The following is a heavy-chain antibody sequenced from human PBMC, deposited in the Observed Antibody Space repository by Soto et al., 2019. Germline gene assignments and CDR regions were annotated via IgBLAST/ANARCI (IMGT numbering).Heavy chain of an antibody. Sequence: QVQLVQSGAEVKKPGSSVKVSCKASGGTFSSYAISWVRQAPGQGLVWMGGIIPIFGTANYAQKFQGRVTITADESTSTAYMELSSLRSEDTAVYYCARVYRSTVVIPGAFDIWGQGTMVTVSS. CDR1: GGTFSSYA. J-gene: IGHJ3*02. CDR3: ARVYRSTVVIPGAFDI. V-gene: IGHV1-69*01. D-gene: IGHD4-17*01. CDR2: IIPIFGTA.